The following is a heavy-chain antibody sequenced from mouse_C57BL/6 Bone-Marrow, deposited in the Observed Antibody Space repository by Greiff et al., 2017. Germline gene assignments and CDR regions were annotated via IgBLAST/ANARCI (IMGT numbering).Heavy chain of an antibody. J-gene: IGHJ3*01. D-gene: IGHD2-3*01. CDR3: AGGYCLFAY. V-gene: IGHV1-64*01. CDR2: IHPNSGST. CDR1: GYTFTSYW. Sequence: QVHVKQPGAELVKPGASVKLSCKASGYTFTSYWMHWVKQRPGQGLEWIGMIHPNSGSTNYNEKFKSKATLTVDKSSSTAYMQLSSLTSEDSAVYCCAGGYCLFAYWGQGTLVTVSA.